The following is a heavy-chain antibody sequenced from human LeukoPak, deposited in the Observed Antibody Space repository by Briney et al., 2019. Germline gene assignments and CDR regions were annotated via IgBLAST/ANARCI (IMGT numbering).Heavy chain of an antibody. D-gene: IGHD1-26*01. V-gene: IGHV3-23*01. Sequence: HAGGSLRLSCAASGFTFNSYAMSWVRQAPGKGLEWVSAISGSGGNTYYADSVKGRFTISRDNSKNTLCLQMNTLRVEDTAVYYCARGQYSGSYFAFDYWGQGTLVTVSS. CDR3: ARGQYSGSYFAFDY. CDR2: ISGSGGNT. J-gene: IGHJ4*02. CDR1: GFTFNSYA.